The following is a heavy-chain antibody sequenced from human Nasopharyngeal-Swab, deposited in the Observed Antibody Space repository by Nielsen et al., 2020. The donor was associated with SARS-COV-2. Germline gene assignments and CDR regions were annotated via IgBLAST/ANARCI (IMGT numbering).Heavy chain of an antibody. CDR1: GFTFSNYR. D-gene: IGHD2/OR15-2a*01. V-gene: IGHV3-74*01. Sequence: GESLKISCAASGFTFSNYRMHWVRQAPGKGLVWFSRINGDGSSLNYADFVKGRFTISTDNAKSTLYLEMNSLRAEDTAVYYCARGRGSSTSMIGYWGQGTLVTVSS. CDR2: INGDGSSL. J-gene: IGHJ4*02. CDR3: ARGRGSSTSMIGY.